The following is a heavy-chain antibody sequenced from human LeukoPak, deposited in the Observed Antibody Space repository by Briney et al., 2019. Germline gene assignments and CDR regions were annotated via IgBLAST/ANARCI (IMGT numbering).Heavy chain of an antibody. CDR2: INPNSGGA. D-gene: IGHD4-17*01. V-gene: IGHV1-2*04. Sequence: ASVKVSCKASGYTFTGYYMHWVRQAPGQGLEWMGWINPNSGGANYAQKFQGWVTMTRDTSISTAYMELSRLRSDDTAVYYCAREPSSTAYFDYWGQGTLSPSPQ. J-gene: IGHJ4*02. CDR3: AREPSSTAYFDY. CDR1: GYTFTGYY.